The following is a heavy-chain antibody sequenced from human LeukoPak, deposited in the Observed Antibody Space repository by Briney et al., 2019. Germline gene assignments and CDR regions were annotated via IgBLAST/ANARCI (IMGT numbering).Heavy chain of an antibody. CDR2: ISGSGGST. Sequence: GGSLRLSCAASGFTFSSYAMSWVRQATGKGLEWVSAISGSGGSTYYADSVKGRFTISRDNSKNTLYLQMNSLRAEDTAVYYCAKGPGYSYGYCYWGQGTLVTVSS. CDR1: GFTFSSYA. J-gene: IGHJ4*02. CDR3: AKGPGYSYGYCY. V-gene: IGHV3-23*01. D-gene: IGHD5-18*01.